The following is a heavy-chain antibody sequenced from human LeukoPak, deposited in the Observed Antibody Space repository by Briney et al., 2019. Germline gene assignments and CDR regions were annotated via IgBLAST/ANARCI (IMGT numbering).Heavy chain of an antibody. CDR2: ISGSGGNT. Sequence: GGSLRLSCAASGFTFSSYAMSWVRQAPGKRLEWVSVISGSGGNTYHADSVKGRFTISRDNSKDTLYLQMNSLRAEDTAVYYCAKGLGTMVRGVIGGAFDIWGQGTMVTVSS. V-gene: IGHV3-23*01. CDR1: GFTFSSYA. CDR3: AKGLGTMVRGVIGGAFDI. J-gene: IGHJ3*02. D-gene: IGHD3-10*01.